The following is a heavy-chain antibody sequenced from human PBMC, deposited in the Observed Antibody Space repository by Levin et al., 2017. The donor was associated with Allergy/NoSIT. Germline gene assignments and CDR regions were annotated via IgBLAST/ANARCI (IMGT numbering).Heavy chain of an antibody. V-gene: IGHV1-8*01. CDR1: GYTFTSYD. CDR3: ARGPTYYYDSSGYSGLFQH. J-gene: IGHJ1*01. Sequence: ASVKVSCKASGYTFTSYDINWVRQATGQGLEWMGWMNPNSGNTGYAQKFQGRVTMTRNTSISTAYMELSSLRSEDTAVYYCARGPTYYYDSSGYSGLFQHWGQGTLVTVSS. CDR2: MNPNSGNT. D-gene: IGHD3-22*01.